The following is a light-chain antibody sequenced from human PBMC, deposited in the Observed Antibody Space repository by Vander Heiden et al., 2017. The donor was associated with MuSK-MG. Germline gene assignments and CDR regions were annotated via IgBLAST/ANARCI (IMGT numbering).Light chain of an antibody. CDR1: ALPKQY. CDR2: KDS. Sequence: SYELTQPPSVSVSPGPTARITCSGCALPKQYAYWYQQKPGQAPVLVIYKDSERPSGIPERFSGSSSGTTVTLTISGVQAEDEADYYCQSADSSGTYVVFGGGTKLTVL. CDR3: QSADSSGTYVV. J-gene: IGLJ2*01. V-gene: IGLV3-25*03.